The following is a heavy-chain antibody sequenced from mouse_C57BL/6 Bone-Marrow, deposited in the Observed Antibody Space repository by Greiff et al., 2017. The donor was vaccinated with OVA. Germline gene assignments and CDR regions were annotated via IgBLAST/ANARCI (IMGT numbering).Heavy chain of an antibody. V-gene: IGHV1-63*01. CDR2: IYPGGGYT. D-gene: IGHD1-1*01. J-gene: IGHJ4*01. Sequence: QVQLKQSGAELVRPGTSVKMSCKASGYTFTNYWIGWAKQRPGHGLEWIGDIYPGGGYTNYNEKFKGKATLTADKSSSTAYMQFSSLTSEDSAIYYGAREDTTVVGAMDYWGQGTAVTVSS. CDR1: GYTFTNYW. CDR3: AREDTTVVGAMDY.